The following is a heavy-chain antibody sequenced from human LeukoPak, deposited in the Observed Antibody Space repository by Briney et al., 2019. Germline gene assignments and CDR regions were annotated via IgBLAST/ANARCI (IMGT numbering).Heavy chain of an antibody. Sequence: GGSLRLFCAASGFTISSYAMSWVRQAPGKGLEWVSAISGSGGSTYYADSVKGRFTISRDNSKNTLYLQMNSLRAEDTAVYYCAKQRPELLYFDYWGQGTLVTVSS. V-gene: IGHV3-23*01. CDR1: GFTISSYA. CDR3: AKQRPELLYFDY. J-gene: IGHJ4*02. D-gene: IGHD1-14*01. CDR2: ISGSGGST.